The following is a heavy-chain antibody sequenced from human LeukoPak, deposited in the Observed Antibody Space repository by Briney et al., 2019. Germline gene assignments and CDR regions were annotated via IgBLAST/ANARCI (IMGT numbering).Heavy chain of an antibody. CDR2: IYHSGST. CDR3: ARGGAARLHFQN. V-gene: IGHV4-61*01. D-gene: IGHD6-6*01. CDR1: GASVSSGSYY. J-gene: IGHJ1*01. Sequence: PSETLSPTCTVSGASVSSGSYYWNWIRQPPGKGLEWIGYIYHSGSTNYNPSLQSRVTISVDTSKNQFSLNLNSVTAADTAVYYCARGGAARLHFQNWGQGTLVTVSS.